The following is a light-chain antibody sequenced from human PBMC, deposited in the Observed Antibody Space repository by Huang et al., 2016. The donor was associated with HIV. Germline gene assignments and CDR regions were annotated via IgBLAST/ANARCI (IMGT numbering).Light chain of an antibody. J-gene: IGKJ2*01. Sequence: DIQMTQSPSSLSASVGDRVTITCQASQDISNYLNWYQQKPGKAPKLLIYDASNLETGVPSRFSGSGSGTDFTFTISSLQPEDTATYYCQQYNNLPTFGRGPNWRSN. CDR1: QDISNY. CDR2: DAS. V-gene: IGKV1-33*01. CDR3: QQYNNLPT.